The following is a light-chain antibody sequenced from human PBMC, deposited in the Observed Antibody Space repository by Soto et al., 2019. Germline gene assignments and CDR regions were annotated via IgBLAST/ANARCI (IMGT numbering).Light chain of an antibody. CDR1: SSDVGSYNL. V-gene: IGLV2-23*01. CDR3: GSYAGSSPVV. CDR2: ERS. Sequence: QSALTQPASVSGSPGQSITISCTGTSSDVGSYNLVSWYQQHPGKAPKRMIYERSKRPSGVSNRFSGSKSGNTASLTISGLQAEDEADYYCGSYAGSSPVVCGVGTKLPVL. J-gene: IGLJ2*01.